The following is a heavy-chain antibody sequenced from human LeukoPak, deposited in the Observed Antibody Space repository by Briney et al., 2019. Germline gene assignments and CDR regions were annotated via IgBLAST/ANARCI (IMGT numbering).Heavy chain of an antibody. CDR2: ISTYNGDT. CDR3: ARGSSYGFSMGY. Sequence: AAVKVSCKASGYTFTSYGINWVRQAPGQGLEWMGWISTYNGDTNYAQKLQGRVTMTTDTSTSTAYMELRSLRSDDTAVYYCARGSSYGFSMGYWGQGTLVTVSS. J-gene: IGHJ4*02. V-gene: IGHV1-18*01. D-gene: IGHD3-16*01. CDR1: GYTFTSYG.